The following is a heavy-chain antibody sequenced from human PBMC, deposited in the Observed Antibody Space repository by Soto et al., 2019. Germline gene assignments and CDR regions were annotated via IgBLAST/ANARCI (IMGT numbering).Heavy chain of an antibody. CDR1: GVSIRSYY. D-gene: IGHD3-10*01. CDR3: ASRYGSGKYYFDF. Sequence: SETLSLTCKVSGVSIRSYYWSWIRQPPGKGLEYIGFIYYSGTTNYNPSLESRVTVSVDTSKNQFTLKLTSVTAADTAVYYCASRYGSGKYYFDFWGQGTPVTVSS. V-gene: IGHV4-59*04. CDR2: IYYSGTT. J-gene: IGHJ4*02.